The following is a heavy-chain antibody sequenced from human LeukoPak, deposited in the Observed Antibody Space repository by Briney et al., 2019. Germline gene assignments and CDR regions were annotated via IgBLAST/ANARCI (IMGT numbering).Heavy chain of an antibody. J-gene: IGHJ3*02. CDR1: GFTFSSYA. CDR3: AKDVSTAAGQDAFDI. V-gene: IGHV3-23*01. D-gene: IGHD6-13*01. CDR2: ISGSGLST. Sequence: GGSLRLSCAASGFTFSSYAMTWVRQAPGKGLEWVSAISGSGLSTDYPDSVKGRFTISRGNSKNTLYLQINSLRAEDTAVYYCAKDVSTAAGQDAFDIWGQGTTVTVSS.